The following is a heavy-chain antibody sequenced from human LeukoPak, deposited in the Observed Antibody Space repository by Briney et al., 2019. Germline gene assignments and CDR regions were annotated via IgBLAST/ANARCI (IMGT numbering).Heavy chain of an antibody. J-gene: IGHJ5*02. V-gene: IGHV5-51*01. CDR1: GYSFTTYW. CDR3: ARRGDYEWFDP. D-gene: IGHD4-17*01. Sequence: GESLKISCKGYGYSFTTYWIGWVRQMPGKGLEWMGIIYPGDSGTRYSPSFQGQVTISADKSISTAYLQWSSLKASDTAIYYCARRGDYEWFDPWGQGTLVTVS. CDR2: IYPGDSGT.